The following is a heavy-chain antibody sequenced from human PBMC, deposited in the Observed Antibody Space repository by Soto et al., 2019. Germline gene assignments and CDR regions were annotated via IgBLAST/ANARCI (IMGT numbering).Heavy chain of an antibody. CDR1: GGSFSGYY. Sequence: SETLSLTCAVYGGSFSGYYWSWIRQPPGKGLEWIGEINHSGGTNYNPSLKSRVTISVDTSKNQFSLKLSSVTAADTAVYYCARAYSSGYYFRLDPWGQGTLVTVSS. CDR3: ARAYSSGYYFRLDP. J-gene: IGHJ5*02. D-gene: IGHD3-22*01. CDR2: INHSGGT. V-gene: IGHV4-34*01.